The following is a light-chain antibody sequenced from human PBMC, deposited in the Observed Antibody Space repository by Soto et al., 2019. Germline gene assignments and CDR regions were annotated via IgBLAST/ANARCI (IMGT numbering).Light chain of an antibody. CDR1: SSEGGGYNY. CDR2: DVS. V-gene: IGLV2-14*01. CDR3: SPYTSSSTLYV. Sequence: SVVAQPGPLSGASWQSIPISWTGTSSEGGGYNYVSWYQQHPGKAPKLMIYDVSNRPSGVSNRFSGSKSGNTASLTISGLQAEGEADYYCSPYTSSSTLYVFGTGTKVTVL. J-gene: IGLJ1*01.